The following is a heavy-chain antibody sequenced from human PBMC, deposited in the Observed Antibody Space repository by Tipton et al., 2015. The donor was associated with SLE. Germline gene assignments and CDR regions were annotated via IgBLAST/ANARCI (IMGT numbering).Heavy chain of an antibody. CDR2: IYYSGSI. CDR3: AREWGDAFDI. V-gene: IGHV4-61*01. Sequence: TLSLTCTVSGGSVSSGSYYWSWIRQPPGKGLEWIGYIYYSGSISYNPSLKSRVTISVVTSKNQFSLKLSSVTAADTAVYYCAREWGDAFDIWGQGTMVTVSS. CDR1: GGSVSSGSYY. J-gene: IGHJ3*02. D-gene: IGHD3-16*01.